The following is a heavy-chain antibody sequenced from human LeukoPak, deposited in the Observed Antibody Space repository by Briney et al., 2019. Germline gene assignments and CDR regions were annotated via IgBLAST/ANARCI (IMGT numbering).Heavy chain of an antibody. CDR2: INHSGST. V-gene: IGHV4-34*01. Sequence: PSETLSLTCAVYGGSFSGYYWSWIRQPPGKGLEWIGEINHSGSTNYNPSLKSRVTISVDTSKNQFSLKLSSVTAADTAVYYCARHGQWLVRWFDPWGQGTLVTVSS. CDR3: ARHGQWLVRWFDP. J-gene: IGHJ5*02. CDR1: GGSFSGYY. D-gene: IGHD6-19*01.